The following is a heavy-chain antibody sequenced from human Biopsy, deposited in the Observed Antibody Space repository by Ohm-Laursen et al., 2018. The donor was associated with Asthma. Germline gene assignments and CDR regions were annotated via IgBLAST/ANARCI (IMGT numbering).Heavy chain of an antibody. CDR3: ARIPRGSGSYFVDY. V-gene: IGHV4-31*03. J-gene: IGHJ4*02. Sequence: SQTLSLTCTVSGGSISSGGYYWSWIRQHPGKGLEWIGYIHHSGTSYFNPSLKSRVSFSRDTSKNQFSLRLSSVTAADTAMYYCARIPRGSGSYFVDYWGQGTLVTVSS. CDR2: IHHSGTS. CDR1: GGSISSGGYY. D-gene: IGHD3-22*01.